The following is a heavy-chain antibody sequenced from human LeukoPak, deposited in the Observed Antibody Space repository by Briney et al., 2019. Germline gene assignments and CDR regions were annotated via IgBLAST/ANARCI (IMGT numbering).Heavy chain of an antibody. D-gene: IGHD4-17*01. CDR3: AKPPNPYDPDYGDYDALGY. CDR2: ISYDGSNK. V-gene: IGHV3-30*18. J-gene: IGHJ4*02. CDR1: GFTFSSYG. Sequence: PGRSLRLSCAASGFTFSSYGMHWVRQAPGKGLEWVALISYDGSNKDYADSVKGRFTISRDNSRNTLYLQMNSLRAEDTAVYYCAKPPNPYDPDYGDYDALGYWGQGTLVTVSS.